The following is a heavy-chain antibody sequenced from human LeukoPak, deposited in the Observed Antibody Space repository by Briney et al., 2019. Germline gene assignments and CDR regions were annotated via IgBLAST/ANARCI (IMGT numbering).Heavy chain of an antibody. CDR2: ISHSVGT. CDR3: ARASRFCSGGSCSYYFDS. Sequence: SETLSLTCVVSSYSISSGYYWGWIGQPPGKGLEWIGSISHSVGTYYNPSLKTRVTISVDTSKNQFSLRLSSGTAADTAVYYCARASRFCSGGSCSYYFDSWGQGSLVTVSS. D-gene: IGHD2-15*01. V-gene: IGHV4-38-2*01. CDR1: SYSISSGYY. J-gene: IGHJ4*02.